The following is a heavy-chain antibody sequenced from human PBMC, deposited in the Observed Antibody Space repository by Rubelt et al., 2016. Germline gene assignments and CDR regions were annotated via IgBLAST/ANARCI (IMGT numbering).Heavy chain of an antibody. D-gene: IGHD3-3*01. CDR3: AREEGLTIFGHYGMDV. V-gene: IGHV1-46*01. CDR1: GYTFTSYY. CDR2: INPSGGST. J-gene: IGHJ6*02. Sequence: QVQLVQSGAEVKKPGASVKVSCKASGYTFTSYYMHWVRQAPGQGLEWMGIINPSGGSTSYAQKFQGRVTITADKSTSTAYMELSSLRSEDTAVYYCAREEGLTIFGHYGMDVWGQGTTVTVSS.